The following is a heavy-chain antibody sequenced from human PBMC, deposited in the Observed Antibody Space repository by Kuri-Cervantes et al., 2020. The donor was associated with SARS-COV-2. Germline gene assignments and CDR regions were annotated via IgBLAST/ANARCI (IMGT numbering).Heavy chain of an antibody. CDR3: AREAEGSYGAGPFDF. CDR1: GITFSSYA. Sequence: GGSLRLSCAASGITFSSYAMSWVRQAPGKGLEWVSTISGSGGSTYYADSVKGRYTISRDNSKNSLYLQMNSLRAEDTAVYYCAREAEGSYGAGPFDFWGQGTLVTVSS. V-gene: IGHV3-23*01. J-gene: IGHJ4*02. CDR2: ISGSGGST. D-gene: IGHD4-17*01.